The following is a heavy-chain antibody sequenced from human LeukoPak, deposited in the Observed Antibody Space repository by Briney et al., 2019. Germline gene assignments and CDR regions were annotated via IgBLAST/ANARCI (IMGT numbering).Heavy chain of an antibody. CDR1: GDSVSSGKYC. CDR2: IYYSGST. V-gene: IGHV4-61*01. J-gene: IGHJ4*02. D-gene: IGHD5-24*01. CDR3: AGIDDYNYYPY. Sequence: PSETLSLTCTVSGDSVSSGKYCWSWIRQPPGKGLEWIGYIYYSGSTNYNPSLKSRVTISLDTSENQFSLRLSSVTAADTAVYYCAGIDDYNYYPYWGQGTLVTVSS.